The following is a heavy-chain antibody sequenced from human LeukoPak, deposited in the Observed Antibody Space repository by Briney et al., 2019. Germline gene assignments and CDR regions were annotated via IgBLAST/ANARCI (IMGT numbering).Heavy chain of an antibody. V-gene: IGHV3-30*18. CDR2: ISYDGSNK. CDR1: GFTFSSYG. CDR3: AKMVHTEQWLVPFDY. J-gene: IGHJ4*02. D-gene: IGHD6-19*01. Sequence: GGSLGLSCAASGFTFSSYGMHWVRQAPGKGLEWVAVISYDGSNKYYADSVKGRFTISRDNSKNTLYLQMNSLRAEDTAVYYCAKMVHTEQWLVPFDYWGQGTLVTVSS.